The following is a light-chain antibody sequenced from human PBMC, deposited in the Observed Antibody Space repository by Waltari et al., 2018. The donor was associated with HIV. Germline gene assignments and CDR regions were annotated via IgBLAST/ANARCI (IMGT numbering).Light chain of an antibody. CDR2: RNN. Sequence: QSVLTQPPSASGTPGQRDTISCSGSSSNIGSNYVYWYQQLPGTAPKLLIYRNNQRPSGVPDRFSGSKSGTSASLAISGLRSEDEADYYCAAWDGRRGVFGTGTKVTVL. J-gene: IGLJ1*01. CDR1: SSNIGSNY. CDR3: AAWDGRRGV. V-gene: IGLV1-47*01.